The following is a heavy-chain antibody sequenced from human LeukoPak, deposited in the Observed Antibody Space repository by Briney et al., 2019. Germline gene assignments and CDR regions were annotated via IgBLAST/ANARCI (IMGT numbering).Heavy chain of an antibody. CDR1: GFTFSSYS. CDR3: ARDVLRFLEWLSPHDY. Sequence: PGGSLRLSCAASGFTFSSYSMNWVRQAPGKGLEWVSYISSSSSTIYYADSVKGRFTISRDNAKNSLYLQMNSLRAEDTAVYYCARDVLRFLEWLSPHDYWGQGTLVTVSS. J-gene: IGHJ4*02. V-gene: IGHV3-48*01. D-gene: IGHD3-3*01. CDR2: ISSSSSTI.